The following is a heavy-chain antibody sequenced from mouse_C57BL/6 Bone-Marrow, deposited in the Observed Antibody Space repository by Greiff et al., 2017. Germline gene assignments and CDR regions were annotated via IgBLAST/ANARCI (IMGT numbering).Heavy chain of an antibody. Sequence: EVQLQQSGPELVKPGASVKISCKASGYTFTDYYMNWVKQSHGKSLEWIGDINPNNGGTSYNQKFKGKATLTVDKSSSTAYMELRSLTSEDSAVDYCARWNSKGGFAYWGQGTLVTVSA. CDR2: INPNNGGT. D-gene: IGHD2-5*01. CDR1: GYTFTDYY. J-gene: IGHJ3*01. V-gene: IGHV1-26*01. CDR3: ARWNSKGGFAY.